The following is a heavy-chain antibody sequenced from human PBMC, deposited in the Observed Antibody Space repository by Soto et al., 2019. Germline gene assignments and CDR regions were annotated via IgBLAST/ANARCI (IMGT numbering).Heavy chain of an antibody. CDR3: ARAAAGPNWFDP. V-gene: IGHV4-59*01. CDR1: GGSISSYY. J-gene: IGHJ5*02. CDR2: IYYSGST. Sequence: PSETLSLTCTVSGGSISSYYWSWIRQPPGKGLEWIGYIYYSGSTNYNPSLKSRVTISVDTSKNQFSLKLSSVTAADTAVYYCARAAAGPNWFDPWGQGTLVTVSS. D-gene: IGHD6-13*01.